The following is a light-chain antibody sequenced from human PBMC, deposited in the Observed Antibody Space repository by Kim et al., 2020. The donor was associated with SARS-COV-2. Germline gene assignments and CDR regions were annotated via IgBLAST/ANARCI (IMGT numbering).Light chain of an antibody. CDR1: QSISRW. CDR3: QQYYGFPT. CDR2: DAT. V-gene: IGKV1-5*01. Sequence: SASVGDRVTITCQASQSISRWLGWYQQKPGKAPKILIYDATNLKSGVPARFSGSGAGIDFTLTISSLEPDDFATYFCQQYYGFPTVGQGTKVDIK. J-gene: IGKJ1*01.